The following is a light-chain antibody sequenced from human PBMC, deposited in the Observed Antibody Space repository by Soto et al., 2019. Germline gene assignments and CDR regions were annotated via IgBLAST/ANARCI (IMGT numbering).Light chain of an antibody. CDR1: QNINIY. J-gene: IGKJ1*01. Sequence: DIQMTQSPSSLSASVGDRVTITCRASQNINIYLNWYQQKPGQAPKLLIYAASNLQYGVPSRFGGSGSGTDFSFTIRSVQPEDFATYYCQQSFSTPRTFGQGTKVEFK. CDR3: QQSFSTPRT. CDR2: AAS. V-gene: IGKV1-39*01.